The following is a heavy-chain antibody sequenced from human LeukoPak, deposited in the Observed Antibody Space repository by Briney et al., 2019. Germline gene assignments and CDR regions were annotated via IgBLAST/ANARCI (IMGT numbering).Heavy chain of an antibody. D-gene: IGHD1-26*01. J-gene: IGHJ4*02. CDR1: GGTKYYA. V-gene: IGHV1-46*02. CDR2: INPSGGST. Sequence: ASVKVSCKVSGGTKYYAISWVRQAPGQGLEWMGIINPSGGSTSYAQKFQGRVTMTRDMSTSTVYMELSSLRSEDTAVYYCARDPALGSYYDYWGQGTLVTVSS. CDR3: ARDPALGSYYDY.